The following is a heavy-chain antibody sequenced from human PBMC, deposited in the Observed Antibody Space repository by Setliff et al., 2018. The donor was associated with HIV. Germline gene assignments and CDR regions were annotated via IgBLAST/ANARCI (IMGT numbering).Heavy chain of an antibody. Sequence: KTSETLSLTCTVSGDSISGDFWTWIRQPAGEGLEWIGRTHASGTTQCEPSLKNRCSMSVDTSKNQFSLKLSSVTAADTAVYYCARQTATGTSATFDSWGQGSLVTVSS. D-gene: IGHD2-21*02. V-gene: IGHV4-4*07. CDR2: THASGTT. CDR3: ARQTATGTSATFDS. J-gene: IGHJ4*02. CDR1: GDSISGDF.